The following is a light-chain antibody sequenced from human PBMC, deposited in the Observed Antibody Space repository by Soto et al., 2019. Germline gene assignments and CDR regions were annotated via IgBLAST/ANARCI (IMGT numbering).Light chain of an antibody. Sequence: EIVLTQSPATLSLSPGERATLSCRASQSVSSSLAWYQQKPGQAPRFLMYDASNSAIGIPARLSGSGSRTDFTLTISSLDSEYFELYYCQQRSNWPPTFGQGTKVEIK. CDR2: DAS. CDR3: QQRSNWPPT. V-gene: IGKV3-11*01. CDR1: QSVSSS. J-gene: IGKJ1*01.